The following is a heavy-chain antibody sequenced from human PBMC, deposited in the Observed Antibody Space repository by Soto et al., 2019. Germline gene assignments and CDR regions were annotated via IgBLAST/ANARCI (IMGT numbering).Heavy chain of an antibody. J-gene: IGHJ5*02. CDR3: APGDGGSRWTEGGFDP. V-gene: IGHV2-5*02. D-gene: IGHD3-16*01. CDR2: IYWDDDK. Sequence: GPTLVNPTQTLTLTCTFSGFSLSTSGEGVGWIRQPPGKALEWLALIYWDDDKRYSPPLKSRLTITKDTSKNQVVLTMTNMDPEDTATYYCAPGDGGSRWTEGGFDPSGQGTLVTVSS. CDR1: GFSLSTSGEG.